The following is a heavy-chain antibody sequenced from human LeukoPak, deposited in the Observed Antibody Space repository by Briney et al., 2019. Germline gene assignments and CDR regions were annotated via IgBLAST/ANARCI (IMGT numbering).Heavy chain of an antibody. V-gene: IGHV3-23*01. CDR1: GFTFSSYG. CDR2: IGGSGGTT. CDR3: ARWTTDYFDY. D-gene: IGHD4-17*01. J-gene: IGHJ4*02. Sequence: GGTLRLSRAASGFTFSSYGMSWVRQAPGKGLEWVSTIGGSGGTTYYADSVKGLFTISRDNSKNTLYLQMHSLRAEDTAVYYCARWTTDYFDYWGQGTLVTVSS.